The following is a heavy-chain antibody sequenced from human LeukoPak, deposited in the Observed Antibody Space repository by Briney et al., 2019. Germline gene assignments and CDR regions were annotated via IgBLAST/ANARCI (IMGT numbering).Heavy chain of an antibody. Sequence: GGSLRLSCAVSGITLSNYGMSWVRQAPGKGLEWVAGISDRGSRTNYADSVKGRFTISKDHPKNTLYMQMNSLRAEDKAVYFCAKRGVVIRVILVGFHKEAYYFDSWGQGALVTVSS. CDR2: ISDRGSRT. CDR1: GITLSNYG. CDR3: AKRGVVIRVILVGFHKEAYYFDS. D-gene: IGHD3-22*01. V-gene: IGHV3-23*01. J-gene: IGHJ4*02.